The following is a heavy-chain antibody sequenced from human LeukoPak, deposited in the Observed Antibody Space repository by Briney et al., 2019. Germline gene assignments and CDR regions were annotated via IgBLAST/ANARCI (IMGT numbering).Heavy chain of an antibody. CDR3: AREGLPGLCTSTSCYAVFDP. Sequence: KPSETLSLTCAVSGGSISSSGYFWGWIRQSPGNGLEWIGSLSFGGSTYYNPSLKSRVTISGDTAKNHVSLKLISVSAADTAVYYCAREGLPGLCTSTSCYAVFDPWGQGTLVTVS. CDR2: LSFGGST. CDR1: GGSISSSGYF. J-gene: IGHJ5*02. D-gene: IGHD2-2*01. V-gene: IGHV4-39*02.